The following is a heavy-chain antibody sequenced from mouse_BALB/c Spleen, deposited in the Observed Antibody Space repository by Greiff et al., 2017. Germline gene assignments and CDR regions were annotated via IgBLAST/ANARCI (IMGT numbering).Heavy chain of an antibody. CDR2: ISSGSSTI. CDR3: ARIVVWGMDY. V-gene: IGHV5-17*02. J-gene: IGHJ4*01. CDR1: GFTFSSFG. Sequence: DVKLVESGGGLVQPGGSRKLSCAASGFTFSSFGMHWVRQAPEKGLEWVAYISSGSSTIYYADTVKGRFTISRDNPKNTLFLQMTSLRSEDTAMYYYARIVVWGMDYWGQGTSVTVSS. D-gene: IGHD2-10*02.